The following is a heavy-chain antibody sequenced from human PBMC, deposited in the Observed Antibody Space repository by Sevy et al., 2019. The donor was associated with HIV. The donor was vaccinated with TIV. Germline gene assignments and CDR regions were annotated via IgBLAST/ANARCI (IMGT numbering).Heavy chain of an antibody. J-gene: IGHJ4*02. CDR2: ISGSGGST. CDR1: GFTFSSYA. V-gene: IGHV3-23*01. D-gene: IGHD4-17*01. Sequence: GGSLRLSCAASGFTFSSYAMSWVRQAPGKGLEWVSAISGSGGSTYYADSVKGRFTISRDNSKNPLYLQMNSLRAEDTAVYYCARSIRTTVVTGLDYWGQGTLVTVSS. CDR3: ARSIRTTVVTGLDY.